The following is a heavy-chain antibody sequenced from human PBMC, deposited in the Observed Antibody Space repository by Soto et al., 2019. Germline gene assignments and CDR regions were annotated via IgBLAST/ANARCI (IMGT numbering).Heavy chain of an antibody. CDR2: INWNGVNE. Sequence: EVQLVESGGGLEQPGRSLRLSCTVSGFIFEDFAMHWVRQAPGQGLEWVSGINWNGVNEGYAESVLGRFTIARDNAKKSLYLDMDYLTPEDRALYFCAKDMDRLVELWGYFQTCGQGTLVTVSS. J-gene: IGHJ1*01. D-gene: IGHD3-16*01. V-gene: IGHV3-9*01. CDR1: GFIFEDFA. CDR3: AKDMDRLVELWGYFQT.